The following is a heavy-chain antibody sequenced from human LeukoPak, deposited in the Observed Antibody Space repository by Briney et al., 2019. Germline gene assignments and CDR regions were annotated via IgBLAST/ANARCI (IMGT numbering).Heavy chain of an antibody. CDR3: ARSIDYGSGSIIDY. V-gene: IGHV1-69*04. CDR2: IIPILGIV. J-gene: IGHJ4*02. CDR1: GDTFNNYA. Sequence: ASVKVSCKASGDTFNNYAISWVRQAPGQGLEWMGRIIPILGIVNYAQTFQGRVTITADKSTTTAYMELSSLRSEDTAVYYCARSIDYGSGSIIDYWGQGTLVTVSS. D-gene: IGHD3-10*01.